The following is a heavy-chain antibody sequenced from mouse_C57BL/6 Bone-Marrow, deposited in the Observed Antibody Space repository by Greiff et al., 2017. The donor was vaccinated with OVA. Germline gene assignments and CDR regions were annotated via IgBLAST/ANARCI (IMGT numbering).Heavy chain of an antibody. CDR3: ARYGLSNYVFYWYFDG. V-gene: IGHV7-3*01. CDR1: GFTFPDSY. D-gene: IGHD2-5*01. CDR2: IRNKANGYTT. Sequence: EVQVVESGGGLVQPGGSLSLSCAASGFTFPDSYISLVRPPPGKALEWLGFIRNKANGYTTEYSASVKGRFTISRDNSQSILYRQMNALRAEDSATYYCARYGLSNYVFYWYFDGWGTGTTVTVSS. J-gene: IGHJ1*03.